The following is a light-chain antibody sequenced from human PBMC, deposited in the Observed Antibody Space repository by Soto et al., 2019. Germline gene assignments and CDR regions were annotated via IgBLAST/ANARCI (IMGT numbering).Light chain of an antibody. J-gene: IGLJ1*01. CDR2: SNN. CDR1: SSNIGSNA. V-gene: IGLV1-44*01. CDR3: AAWDDSLNGYV. Sequence: QSVVTQAPSVSGTPGQRVTISCSGSSSNIGSNAVNWYQQLPGTAPTLLIYSNNERPSGVPDRFSGSKSGTSASLAISGLQSEDEADYYCAAWDDSLNGYVFGTGTKLTVL.